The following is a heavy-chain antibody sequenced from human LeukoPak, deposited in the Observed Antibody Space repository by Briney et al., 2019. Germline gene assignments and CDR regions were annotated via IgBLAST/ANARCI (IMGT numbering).Heavy chain of an antibody. Sequence: SETLSLTCAVYGGSFSGYYWSWVRQPPGKGMEWSGEINHSGRTNYNPSLKRRVTISVDKYKNKFSRRRRYVDGADTAVYYCARILTTVTSDAFDIWGQGTMVTVSS. CDR3: ARILTTVTSDAFDI. CDR2: INHSGRT. J-gene: IGHJ3*02. D-gene: IGHD4-17*01. V-gene: IGHV4-34*01. CDR1: GGSFSGYY.